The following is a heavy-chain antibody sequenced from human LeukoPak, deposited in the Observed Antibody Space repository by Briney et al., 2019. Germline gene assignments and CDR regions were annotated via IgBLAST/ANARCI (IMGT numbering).Heavy chain of an antibody. CDR1: GLTFSNYW. CDR3: TTGPSYGYEW. D-gene: IGHD3-16*01. V-gene: IGHV3-74*01. Sequence: GGSLRLSCAASGLTFSNYWMHWVRQVPGKGLVWVSLIKTGGRTTIYADSLKGRFTMSRDNGKSTLYLQMNGLRAEDTAIYYCTTGPSYGYEWWGQGTVVTVSS. J-gene: IGHJ4*02. CDR2: IKTGGRTT.